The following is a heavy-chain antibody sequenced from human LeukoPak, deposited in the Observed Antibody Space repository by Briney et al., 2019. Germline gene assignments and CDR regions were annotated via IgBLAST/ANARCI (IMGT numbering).Heavy chain of an antibody. Sequence: SQTLSLTCTVSGGAITSGGYYWSWIRQPPGKGLEWLGYIYHSGSTYYNPSLKSRVTISVDRSKNQFSLKLSSVTAADTAVYYCARVRWSDSSSSGALAFDIWGQGTMVTVSS. J-gene: IGHJ3*02. CDR2: IYHSGST. D-gene: IGHD6-6*01. CDR1: GGAITSGGYY. V-gene: IGHV4-30-2*01. CDR3: ARVRWSDSSSSGALAFDI.